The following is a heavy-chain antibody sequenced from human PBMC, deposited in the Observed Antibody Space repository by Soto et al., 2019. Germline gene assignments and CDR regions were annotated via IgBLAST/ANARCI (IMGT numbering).Heavy chain of an antibody. CDR3: ARDQQLVHGMFDP. D-gene: IGHD6-13*01. CDR1: GFTFSSYS. J-gene: IGHJ5*02. CDR2: SSSSSSTI. Sequence: EVQLVESGGGLVQPGGSLRLSCAASGFTFSSYSMNWVRQAPGEGLEWVSYSSSSSSTIYYADSVKGRFTISRDNAKNSLYLQMNSLRDEDTAVYYCARDQQLVHGMFDPWGQGTLVTVSS. V-gene: IGHV3-48*02.